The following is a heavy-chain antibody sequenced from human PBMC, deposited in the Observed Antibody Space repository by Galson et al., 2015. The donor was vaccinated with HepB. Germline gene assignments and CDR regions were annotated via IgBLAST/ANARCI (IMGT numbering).Heavy chain of an antibody. CDR3: ARRISLVRGIITKPDYYYGMDV. Sequence: SLRLSCAGSGFIFRHHAMAWIRQAPGNGLEWVSGINGRGSTRSYSDAVKGRFSISRDNAKDSVYLQLDSLRAEDTAVYYCARRISLVRGIITKPDYYYGMDVWGQGTTVTVAS. V-gene: IGHV3-23*01. D-gene: IGHD3-10*01. J-gene: IGHJ6*02. CDR2: INGRGSTR. CDR1: GFIFRHHA.